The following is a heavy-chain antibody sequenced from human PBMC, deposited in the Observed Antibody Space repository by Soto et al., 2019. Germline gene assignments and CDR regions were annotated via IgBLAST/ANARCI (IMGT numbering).Heavy chain of an antibody. J-gene: IGHJ6*02. V-gene: IGHV3-49*03. CDR2: IRSKAYGGTT. CDR1: GFTFGDYA. D-gene: IGHD3-3*01. Sequence: PGGSLRLSCTASGFTFGDYAMSWFRQAPGKGLEWVGFIRSKAYGGTTEYAASVKGRFTISRDDSKSIAYLQMNSLKTEDTAVYYCTRSGVWGYDFWSGPYYYGMDVWGQGTTVTVSS. CDR3: TRSGVWGYDFWSGPYYYGMDV.